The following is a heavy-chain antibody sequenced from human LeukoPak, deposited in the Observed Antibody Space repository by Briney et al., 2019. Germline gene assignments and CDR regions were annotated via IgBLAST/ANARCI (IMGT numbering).Heavy chain of an antibody. CDR3: ARDPRYQQWLVLANPTGKFDY. D-gene: IGHD6-19*01. CDR1: GYTFTGYY. V-gene: IGHV1-2*02. Sequence: GASVKVSCKASGYTFTGYYMHCVRQSPGQGLEWMGWINPNSSGTNYAQKFQGRVTMTRDTSISTAYMELSRLRPDDTAVYYCARDPRYQQWLVLANPTGKFDYWGQGTLVTVSS. CDR2: INPNSSGT. J-gene: IGHJ4*02.